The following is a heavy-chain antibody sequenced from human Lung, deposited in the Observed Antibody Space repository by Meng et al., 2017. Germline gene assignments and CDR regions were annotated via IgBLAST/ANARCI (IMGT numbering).Heavy chain of an antibody. CDR1: DDSISDYY. D-gene: IGHD3-16*02. CDR3: ARGRGPHIVGH. CDR2: ISGSGST. V-gene: IGHV4-4*07. Sequence: QGPAHAAGPRLGEPFENPSLTCSVSDDSISDYYWTWVRQSAGKGLEWIGRISGSGSTNYSPSLNSRIAMSVDTSKKQISLTLTSVTAADTAVYYCARGRGPHIVGHWGQGTLVTVSS. J-gene: IGHJ1*01.